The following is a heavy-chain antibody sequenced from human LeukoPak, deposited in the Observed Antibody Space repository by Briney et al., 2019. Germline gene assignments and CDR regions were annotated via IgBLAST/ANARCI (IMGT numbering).Heavy chain of an antibody. J-gene: IGHJ4*02. CDR1: GFTFADYG. Sequence: PGGSLRLSCIGSGFTFADYGLSWFRQAPGKGLEWVGFIRGKALGWTTGYAASVKGRFSMSRDDSKNIAYLQMDNLKTEDTAVYYCSTDFWRLGFDYRGQGTLVTVSS. D-gene: IGHD3-3*01. V-gene: IGHV3-49*03. CDR3: STDFWRLGFDY. CDR2: IRGKALGWTT.